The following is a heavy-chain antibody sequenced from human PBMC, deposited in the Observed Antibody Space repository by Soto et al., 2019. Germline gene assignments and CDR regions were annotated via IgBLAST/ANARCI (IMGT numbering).Heavy chain of an antibody. CDR2: IIPIFGTA. J-gene: IGHJ5*02. Sequence: QVQLVQSGAEVKKPGSSVKVSCKASGGTFSSYAISWVRQAPGQGLEWMGGIIPIFGTANYAQKFQGRVTITADESTSTAYMELSSLRSEDTAVYYCARGVGHYSGGSCTRNWFDPWGQGTLVTVSS. CDR1: GGTFSSYA. D-gene: IGHD2-15*01. V-gene: IGHV1-69*01. CDR3: ARGVGHYSGGSCTRNWFDP.